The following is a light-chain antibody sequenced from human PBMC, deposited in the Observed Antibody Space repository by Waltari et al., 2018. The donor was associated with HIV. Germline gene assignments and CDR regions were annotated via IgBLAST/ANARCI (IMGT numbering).Light chain of an antibody. CDR1: QSISSY. CDR2: AAS. V-gene: IGKV1-39*01. Sequence: DIPMTQSTSSLSASVGDRVTITCRASQSISSYLNWYQQKPGKAPKLLIYAASSLQSGVPSRFSGSGSGTDFTLTISRLQPEDFATYYCQQSYSTPFTCGPGTKVDIK. J-gene: IGKJ3*01. CDR3: QQSYSTPFT.